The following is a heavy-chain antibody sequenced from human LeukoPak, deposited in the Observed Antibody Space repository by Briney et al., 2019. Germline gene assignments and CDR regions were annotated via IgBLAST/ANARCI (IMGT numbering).Heavy chain of an antibody. CDR2: ITDNGNTT. CDR3: ATLRLSDHFDY. D-gene: IGHD2-15*01. J-gene: IGHJ4*02. CDR1: GFTFSSYA. V-gene: IGHV3-23*01. Sequence: PGGPLRLSCAASGFTFSSYAMNWVRLSPGKGLEWVSAITDNGNTTYYADSVKGRFTVSRDNSKNTLYLQMSSLRAEDTAVYYCATLRLSDHFDYWGQGTLVTVSS.